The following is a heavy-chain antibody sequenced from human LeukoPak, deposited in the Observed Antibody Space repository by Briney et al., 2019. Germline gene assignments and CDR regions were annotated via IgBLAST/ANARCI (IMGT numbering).Heavy chain of an antibody. D-gene: IGHD3-10*01. Sequence: SETLSLTCAVSGYSISSGYYWGWIRQPPGKGLEWIGSIYHSGSTNYNPSLKSRVTISVDTSKNQFSLKLSSVTAADTAVYYCARRWFGEIDYWGQGTLVTVSS. CDR1: GYSISSGYY. J-gene: IGHJ4*02. CDR3: ARRWFGEIDY. CDR2: IYHSGST. V-gene: IGHV4-38-2*01.